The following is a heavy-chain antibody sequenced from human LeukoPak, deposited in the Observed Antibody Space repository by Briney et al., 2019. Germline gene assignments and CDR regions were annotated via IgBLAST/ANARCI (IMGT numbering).Heavy chain of an antibody. J-gene: IGHJ5*02. CDR1: GGTFSSYA. D-gene: IGHD4-17*01. CDR3: ARSNDYGDYGNWFDP. Sequence: SVTVSCKASGGTFSSYAISWVRQAPGQGLEWMGGIIPIFGTANYAQKFQGRVTITADESTSTAYMELSSLRSEDTAVYYCARSNDYGDYGNWFDPWGQGTLVTVSS. V-gene: IGHV1-69*01. CDR2: IIPIFGTA.